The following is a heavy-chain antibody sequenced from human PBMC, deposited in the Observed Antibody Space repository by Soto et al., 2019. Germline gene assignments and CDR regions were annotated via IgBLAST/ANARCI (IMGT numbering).Heavy chain of an antibody. V-gene: IGHV1-69*11. CDR2: IIHVLATP. Sequence: QVQLVQSGAEVKKPGSSVKVSCKASGGTFSRSAISWVRQAPGQGLEWMGTIIHVLATPKYAQKFQGRVTITADESTSTVYMELYSLMSEDTAFYYCARDSTVTNAFEYWGQGTLVTVSS. CDR3: ARDSTVTNAFEY. CDR1: GGTFSRSA. J-gene: IGHJ4*02. D-gene: IGHD4-17*01.